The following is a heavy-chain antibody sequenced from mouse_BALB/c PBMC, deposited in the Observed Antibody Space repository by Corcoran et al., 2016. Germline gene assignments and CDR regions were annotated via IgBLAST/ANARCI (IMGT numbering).Heavy chain of an antibody. CDR1: GYTFTNYG. V-gene: IGHV9-3-1*01. CDR3: ARDPAWFAY. CDR2: INTYPGEP. J-gene: IGHJ3*01. Sequence: QIQLVQSGPELKKPGETVKISCKASGYTFTNYGMNWVKQAPGKGLKWMGWINTYPGEPTYADDFKGRFAFSLETSASTAYLQINNLQNEDTATYFCARDPAWFAYWGQGTLVTVSA.